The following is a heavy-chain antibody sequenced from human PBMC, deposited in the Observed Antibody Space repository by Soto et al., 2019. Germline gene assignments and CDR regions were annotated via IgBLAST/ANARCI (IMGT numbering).Heavy chain of an antibody. CDR3: ARDSRSYGGYFDY. Sequence: QVQLVESGGGVVQPGRSLRLSCAASGFTYSSYAMHWVRQAPGKGLEWVAVISYNGSNKYYADSVKGRFTISRDNSKNTLYLQMNSLRAEDTAVYYCARDSRSYGGYFDYWGQGTLVTVSS. D-gene: IGHD3-10*01. CDR1: GFTYSSYA. J-gene: IGHJ4*02. CDR2: ISYNGSNK. V-gene: IGHV3-30-3*01.